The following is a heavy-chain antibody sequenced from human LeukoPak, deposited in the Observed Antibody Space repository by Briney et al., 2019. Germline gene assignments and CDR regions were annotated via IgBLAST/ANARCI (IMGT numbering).Heavy chain of an antibody. CDR2: IKQDGSEK. D-gene: IGHD5-18*01. Sequence: GGSLRLSCVASGFTFSTYWMSWVRQAPGKGLEWVANIKQDGSEKYYVDSVKGRFTISRDNAKNSLYLQMNSLRAEDTAVYYCARVRDTTMAYDYWGQGTLVTVSS. V-gene: IGHV3-7*01. CDR1: GFTFSTYW. CDR3: ARVRDTTMAYDY. J-gene: IGHJ4*02.